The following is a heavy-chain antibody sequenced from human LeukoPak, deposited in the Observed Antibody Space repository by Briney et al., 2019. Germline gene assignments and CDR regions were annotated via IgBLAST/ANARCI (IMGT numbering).Heavy chain of an antibody. CDR1: GFTFSSYW. J-gene: IGHJ4*02. D-gene: IGHD3-22*01. CDR2: IKQDGSEK. V-gene: IGHV3-7*02. CDR3: AKNYYYDSSGAFDY. Sequence: GGSLRLSCAASGFTFSSYWMSWVRQAPGKGLEWVANIKQDGSEKYYVDSVKGRFTISRDNSKNTLYLQMNSLRAEDTAVYYCAKNYYYDSSGAFDYWGQGTLVTVSS.